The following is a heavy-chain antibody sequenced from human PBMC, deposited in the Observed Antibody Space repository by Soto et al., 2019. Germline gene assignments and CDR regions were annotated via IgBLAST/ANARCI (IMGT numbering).Heavy chain of an antibody. CDR2: IHYSGTT. CDR3: TRALLNSLDY. D-gene: IGHD3-9*01. J-gene: IGHJ4*02. V-gene: IGHV4-4*02. CDR1: GASISTSYW. Sequence: QVQLQESGPGLVKTSETLSLTCAVSGASISTSYWWSWVRQSPGKGLEWIGEIHYSGTTNYNPSLKSRVIISQDKSKNQFSLNLNSVTAADTAMYYCTRALLNSLDYWGQGTLVTVSS.